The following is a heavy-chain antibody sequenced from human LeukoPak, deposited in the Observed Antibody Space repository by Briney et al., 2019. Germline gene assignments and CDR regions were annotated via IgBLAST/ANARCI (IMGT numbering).Heavy chain of an antibody. J-gene: IGHJ4*02. Sequence: GGSLRLSCAASGFTFSSYGMHWVRQAPGKGLEWVAVISYDGSNKYYADSVKGRFTISRDNSKNTLYLQMNSLRAEDTAVYYCARDGIVGVTTFDYWGQGTLVTVSS. CDR2: ISYDGSNK. CDR3: ARDGIVGVTTFDY. CDR1: GFTFSSYG. V-gene: IGHV3-30*03. D-gene: IGHD1-26*01.